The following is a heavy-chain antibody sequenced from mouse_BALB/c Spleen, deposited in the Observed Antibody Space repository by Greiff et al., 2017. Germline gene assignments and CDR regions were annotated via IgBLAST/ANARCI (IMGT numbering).Heavy chain of an antibody. CDR3: ARPTMITKACWYFDV. CDR1: GYTFTDYW. V-gene: IGHV1-69*01. D-gene: IGHD2-4*01. Sequence: QVQLQQPGAELVMPGASVKMSCKASGYTFTDYWMHWVKQRPGQGLEWIGAIDTSDSYTSYNQKFKGKATLTVDESSSTAYMQLSSLTSEDSAVYYCARPTMITKACWYFDVWGAGTTVTVSS. CDR2: IDTSDSYT. J-gene: IGHJ1*01.